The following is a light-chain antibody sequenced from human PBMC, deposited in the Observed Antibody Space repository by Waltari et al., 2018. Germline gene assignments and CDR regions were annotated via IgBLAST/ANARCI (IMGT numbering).Light chain of an antibody. J-gene: IGLJ3*02. CDR1: SSDIGGYNY. CDR2: DVI. Sequence: QSALTQPASVSGSPGQSITLSCTGTSSDIGGYNYVSWYQHHPGKAPKVMIYDVIKRPSGVSNRFSGSKSGNTASLTISGLQADDEADYYCTSYESGGTWVFGGGTKVTV. CDR3: TSYESGGTWV. V-gene: IGLV2-14*03.